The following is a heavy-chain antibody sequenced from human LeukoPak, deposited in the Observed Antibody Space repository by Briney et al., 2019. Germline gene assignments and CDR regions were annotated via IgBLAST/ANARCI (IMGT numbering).Heavy chain of an antibody. CDR2: ISYDGSNK. J-gene: IGHJ2*01. CDR1: GFTFSSYA. CDR3: ARGFRRDGPFDL. V-gene: IGHV3-30-3*01. D-gene: IGHD5-24*01. Sequence: PGRSLRLSCAASGFTFSSYAMHWVRQAPGKGLEWVAVISYDGSNKYYADSVKGRFTISRDNSKNTLYLQMNSLRAEDTAVYYCARGFRRDGPFDLWGRGTLVTVSS.